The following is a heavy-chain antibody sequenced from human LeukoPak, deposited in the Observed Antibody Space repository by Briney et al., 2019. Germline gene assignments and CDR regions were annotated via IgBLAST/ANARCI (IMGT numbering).Heavy chain of an antibody. CDR1: GYTFTSYY. CDR2: INPSGGST. D-gene: IGHD3-10*01. J-gene: IGHJ5*02. CDR3: TRTYYCGTGSYISRDKEVYNWFDP. V-gene: IGHV1-46*01. Sequence: WASLKLSCKASGYTFTSYYMHWVRQAPGQGLEWMGIINPSGGSTSYAQKFQGRVTMTRDTSTSTVYLELSSLRSKDTAVYYCTRTYYCGTGSYISRDKEVYNWFDPWGQGTLVTVSS.